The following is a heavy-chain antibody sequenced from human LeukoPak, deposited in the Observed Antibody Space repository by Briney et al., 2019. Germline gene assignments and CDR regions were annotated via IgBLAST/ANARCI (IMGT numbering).Heavy chain of an antibody. CDR1: GYTITNNY. CDR2: INPSGTGT. J-gene: IGHJ6*03. CDR3: ARDAYYTSRESAFSKPHYYMDV. Sequence: ASVKVSCKASGYTITNNYMHWVRQAPGQGLEWMGVINPSGTGTSYAQKFQGRITMSRDTSTSTVYMELSSLRSEDTAVYYCARDAYYTSRESAFSKPHYYMDVWGKGTTVTVSS. D-gene: IGHD3-10*01. V-gene: IGHV1-46*01.